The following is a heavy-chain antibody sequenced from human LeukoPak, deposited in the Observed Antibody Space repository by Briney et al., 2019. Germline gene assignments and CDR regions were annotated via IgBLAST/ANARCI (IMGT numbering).Heavy chain of an antibody. Sequence: SETLSLTCAASGGSISSSNWWSWVRQPPGEGLEWIGEIYRSGSTNYNPSLKRRVTISLDKSKNQFSLRLSSVTAADTAVYYCARTARDPTLYYYYYYMDVWGKGTTVTVSS. J-gene: IGHJ6*03. CDR2: IYRSGST. V-gene: IGHV4-4*02. CDR3: ARTARDPTLYYYYYYMDV. D-gene: IGHD2-21*02. CDR1: GGSISSSNW.